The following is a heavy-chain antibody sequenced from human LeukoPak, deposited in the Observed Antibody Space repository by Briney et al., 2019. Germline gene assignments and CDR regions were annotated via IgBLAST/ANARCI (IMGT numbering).Heavy chain of an antibody. CDR3: AKPLYDSGWYWFDP. V-gene: IGHV3-23*01. J-gene: IGHJ5*02. D-gene: IGHD6-19*01. CDR2: ISDSAGTT. CDR1: GFTFSSFP. Sequence: GGSLRLSCAASGFTFSSFPMSWVRQAPGKGLEWVSAISDSAGTTDYADSVKGRFTIARGNSKNTLYLQMNSLRDGDTAVYYCAKPLYDSGWYWFDPWGQGPLVIVSS.